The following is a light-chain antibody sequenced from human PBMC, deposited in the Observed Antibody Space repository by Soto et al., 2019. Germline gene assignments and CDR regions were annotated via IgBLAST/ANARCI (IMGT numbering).Light chain of an antibody. V-gene: IGKV1-5*03. Sequence: DIQMTQSPSTLSASVGDRVIITCRASESISNWLAWYQQKPGKAPNLLIYKASSLKSGVPLRFSGSGSGTEITLTINSLQPDDFATYYCQQYDTYWTFGQGTKVDIK. CDR1: ESISNW. J-gene: IGKJ1*01. CDR2: KAS. CDR3: QQYDTYWT.